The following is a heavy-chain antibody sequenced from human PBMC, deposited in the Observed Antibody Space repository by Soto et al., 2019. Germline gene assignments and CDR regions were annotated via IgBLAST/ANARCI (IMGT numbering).Heavy chain of an antibody. D-gene: IGHD3-10*01. Sequence: NPSETLSLTCTVSGGSISSSSYYWGWIRQPPGKGLEWIGSIYHSGSTYYNPSLKSRVTISVDTSKNQFSLKLSSVTAADTAVYYCARESGSGSYRILDYYYYYGMNVWGQGTTVTVSS. V-gene: IGHV4-39*07. CDR2: IYHSGST. J-gene: IGHJ6*02. CDR1: GGSISSSSYY. CDR3: ARESGSGSYRILDYYYYYGMNV.